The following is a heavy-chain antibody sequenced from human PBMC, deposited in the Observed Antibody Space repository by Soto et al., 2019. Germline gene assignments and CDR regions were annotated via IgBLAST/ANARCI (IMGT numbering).Heavy chain of an antibody. CDR3: AGYQLLFGPNY. J-gene: IGHJ4*02. CDR1: GGSISSYY. D-gene: IGHD2-2*01. Sequence: SETLSLTCTVSGGSISSYYWSWIRQPPGKGLEWIGYIYYSGSTNYNPSLKSRVTISVDTSKNQFSLKLSSVTAADTAVYYCAGYQLLFGPNYWGQGTLVTVS. CDR2: IYYSGST. V-gene: IGHV4-59*01.